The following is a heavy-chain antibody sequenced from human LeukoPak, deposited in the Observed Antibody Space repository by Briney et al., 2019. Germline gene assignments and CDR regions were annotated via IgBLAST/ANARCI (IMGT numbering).Heavy chain of an antibody. D-gene: IGHD2-15*01. V-gene: IGHV1-69*04. Sequence: ASVKVSCKASGGTFSSYAISWVRQAPGQGLEWMGRIIPIFGIANYAQKFQGRVTITADKSTSTAYMELSSLRSEDTAVYYCARGRSGYCSGGSCYSSTIPFDYWGQGTLVTVSS. CDR1: GGTFSSYA. J-gene: IGHJ4*02. CDR3: ARGRSGYCSGGSCYSSTIPFDY. CDR2: IIPIFGIA.